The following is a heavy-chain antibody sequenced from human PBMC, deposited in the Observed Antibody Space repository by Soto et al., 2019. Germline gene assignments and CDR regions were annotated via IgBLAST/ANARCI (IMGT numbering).Heavy chain of an antibody. CDR3: ARGEYSSSSFLDY. Sequence: PSEPLSLTCAVYGGSFSGYYWSWIRQPPGKGLEWIGEINHSGSTNYNPSLKSRVTISVDTSKNQFSLKLSSVTAADTAVYYCARGEYSSSSFLDYWGQGTLVTVSS. CDR2: INHSGST. D-gene: IGHD6-6*01. J-gene: IGHJ4*02. V-gene: IGHV4-34*01. CDR1: GGSFSGYY.